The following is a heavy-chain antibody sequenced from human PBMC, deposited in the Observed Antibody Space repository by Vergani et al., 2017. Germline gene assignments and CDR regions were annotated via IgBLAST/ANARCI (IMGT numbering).Heavy chain of an antibody. Sequence: QVQLQESGPGLVKPSQTLSLTCSVSGDSISSGVYYWNWIRQHPGKGLEWIGYIYSTGSTHHNPSLRRRINMLVDTSKNQFSLKLNSVTAADTAMYYCARRGGYDEGDAFRIGYFDSWGPGSLVTVSS. CDR2: IYSTGST. CDR1: GDSISSGVYY. D-gene: IGHD3-22*01. CDR3: ARRGGYDEGDAFRIGYFDS. V-gene: IGHV4-31*03. J-gene: IGHJ4*02.